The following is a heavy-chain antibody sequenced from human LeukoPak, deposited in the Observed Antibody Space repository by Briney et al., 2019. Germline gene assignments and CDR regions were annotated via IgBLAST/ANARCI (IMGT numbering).Heavy chain of an antibody. V-gene: IGHV3-7*01. CDR3: ARVSGSTYYYDSSGYYYFDY. CDR1: GFTFSSYN. Sequence: GGSLRLSCAASGFTFSSYNMNWVRQAPGKGLEWVANIKQDGSEKYYVDSVKGRFTISRDNAKNSLYLQMNSLRAEDTAVYYCARVSGSTYYYDSSGYYYFDYWGQGTLVTVSS. CDR2: IKQDGSEK. D-gene: IGHD3-22*01. J-gene: IGHJ4*02.